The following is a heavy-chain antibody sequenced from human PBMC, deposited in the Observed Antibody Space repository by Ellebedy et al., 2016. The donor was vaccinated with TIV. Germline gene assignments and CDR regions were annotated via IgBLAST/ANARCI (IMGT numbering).Heavy chain of an antibody. J-gene: IGHJ6*02. CDR3: AKTGNPRCCYDMDV. D-gene: IGHD1-14*01. Sequence: ASVKVSXXASGYTFVNYDFTWVRQAPGQGLEWLGGISPYTGDTNYAQKVQGRVTMTTDTSTSTAYMELRSLRSDDTAVYYCAKTGNPRCCYDMDVWGQGTTVTVSS. CDR2: ISPYTGDT. V-gene: IGHV1-18*01. CDR1: GYTFVNYD.